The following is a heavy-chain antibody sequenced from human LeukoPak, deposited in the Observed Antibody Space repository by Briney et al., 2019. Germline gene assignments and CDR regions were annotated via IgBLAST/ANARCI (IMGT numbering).Heavy chain of an antibody. Sequence: SETLSLTCTVSGGSISSHYWSWIRQPPGQGLEWIGYIYYSGSTNYNPSLKSRVTISVDTSKNQFSLKLSSVTAADTAVYYCARHLRLATVTTDYYYYGMDVWGQGTTVTVSS. J-gene: IGHJ6*02. V-gene: IGHV4-59*08. CDR1: GGSISSHY. CDR2: IYYSGST. D-gene: IGHD4-17*01. CDR3: ARHLRLATVTTDYYYYGMDV.